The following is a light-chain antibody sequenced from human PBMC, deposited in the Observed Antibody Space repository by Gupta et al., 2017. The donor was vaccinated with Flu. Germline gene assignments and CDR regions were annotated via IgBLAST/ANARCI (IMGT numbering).Light chain of an antibody. CDR2: AAS. V-gene: IGKV1-39*01. J-gene: IGKJ3*01. CDR3: QQSDSTLVFT. CDR1: QSISSY. Sequence: DIQMTQSPSSLSASVGDRDTITCRASQSISSYLNWYQQKPGKAPKLLIYAASSLQSGVPSRFSGSGSGTDFTLTISSLQPEDFATYYGQQSDSTLVFTFGPGTKVDIK.